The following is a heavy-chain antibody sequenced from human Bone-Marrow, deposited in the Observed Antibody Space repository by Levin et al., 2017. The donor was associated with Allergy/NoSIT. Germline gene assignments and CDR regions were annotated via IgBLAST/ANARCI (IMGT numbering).Heavy chain of an antibody. CDR2: IKQDGSEK. Sequence: GESLKISCAASGFTFSSYWMSWVRQAPGKGLEWVANIKQDGSEKYYVDSVKGRFTISRDNAKNSLYLQMNSLRAEDTAVYYCARDSYYDVWSGYWSDYWGQGTLVTVSS. CDR3: ARDSYYDVWSGYWSDY. J-gene: IGHJ4*02. CDR1: GFTFSSYW. D-gene: IGHD3-3*01. V-gene: IGHV3-7*03.